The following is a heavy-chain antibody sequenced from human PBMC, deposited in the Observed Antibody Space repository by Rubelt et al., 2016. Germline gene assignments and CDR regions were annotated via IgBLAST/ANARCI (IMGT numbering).Heavy chain of an antibody. CDR3: ARVVLAGVNAARGYFDY. D-gene: IGHD6-19*01. CDR1: GGSISSYS. V-gene: IGHV4-59*01. Sequence: QVQLQESGPGLVKPSETLSLNCTVSGGSISSYSWSWIRQPPGKGLEWIGNIHHSGSTNYNTSLKSRVNISLETYKNQFSLKLVAVTAAEAAVYYGARVVLAGVNAARGYFDYVGQGILVSVSS. CDR2: IHHSGST. J-gene: IGHJ4*02.